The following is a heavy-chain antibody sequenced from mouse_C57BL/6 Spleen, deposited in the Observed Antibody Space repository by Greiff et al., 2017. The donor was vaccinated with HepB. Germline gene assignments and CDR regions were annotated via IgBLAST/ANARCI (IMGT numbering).Heavy chain of an antibody. Sequence: EVQLQQSGPVLVKPGASVKMSCKASGYTFTDYYMNWVKQSHGKSLEWIGVINPYNGGTSYNQKFKGKATLTVDKSSSTAYMELNSLTSEDSAVYYCATHYYGSSYVSAMDYWGQGTSVTVSS. D-gene: IGHD1-1*01. CDR3: ATHYYGSSYVSAMDY. J-gene: IGHJ4*01. CDR1: GYTFTDYY. CDR2: INPYNGGT. V-gene: IGHV1-19*01.